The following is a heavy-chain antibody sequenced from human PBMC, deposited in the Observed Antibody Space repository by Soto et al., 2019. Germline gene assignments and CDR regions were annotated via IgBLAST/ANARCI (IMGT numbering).Heavy chain of an antibody. J-gene: IGHJ3*02. CDR1: GFAFSSYW. CDR2: MNQDGSDT. D-gene: IGHD3-10*01. V-gene: IGHV3-7*03. CDR3: ASDRGLDI. Sequence: GGSLRLSCAASGFAFSSYWMSWVRQAPGKGLEWVANMNQDGSDTYYVDSVKGRFTISRDNAKNSLHLQMNSLRVEDTAIYYCASDRGLDIWGQGTMVTVSS.